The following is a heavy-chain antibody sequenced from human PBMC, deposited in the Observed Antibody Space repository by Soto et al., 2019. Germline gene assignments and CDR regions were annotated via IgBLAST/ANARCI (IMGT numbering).Heavy chain of an antibody. D-gene: IGHD5-12*01. V-gene: IGHV3-64*01. CDR3: ARDRGSYAFDI. CDR1: GFTFGSYA. CDR2: ISSNGGST. J-gene: IGHJ3*02. Sequence: EVQLVESGGGLVQPGGSLRLSCAASGFTFGSYAMHWVRQAPGKGLEYVSAISSNGGSTYYANSVKGRFTISRDNSKNTLYLQMGSLRAEDMAVYYCARDRGSYAFDIWGQGTMVTVSS.